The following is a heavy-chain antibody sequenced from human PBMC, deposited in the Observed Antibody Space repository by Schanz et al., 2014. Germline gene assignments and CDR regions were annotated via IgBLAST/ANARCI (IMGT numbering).Heavy chain of an antibody. CDR2: ISFSGNTI. D-gene: IGHD2-2*01. V-gene: IGHV3-48*01. J-gene: IGHJ4*02. Sequence: EVQLVESGGGLVRPGGSLRLSCTTSGLIFSTYTLNWVRQAPGKGLEWISYISFSGNTIYYADSVKGRFTISRDNAKNSVFLQMNRLRAEDTAVYYCAKVAPAATYLDSWGLGTLVTVSS. CDR3: AKVAPAATYLDS. CDR1: GLIFSTYT.